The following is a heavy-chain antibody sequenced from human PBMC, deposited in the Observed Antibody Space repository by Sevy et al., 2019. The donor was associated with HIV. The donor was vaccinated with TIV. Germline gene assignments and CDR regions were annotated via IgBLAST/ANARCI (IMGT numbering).Heavy chain of an antibody. CDR1: GFTFSSYA. Sequence: GGSLRLSCAASGFTFSSYAMSWVRQAPGKGLEWVSAISGSGGSTYYADSVKGRFTISRDNSKNTLYLQMNSLRAEDMAVYYCAKDQNWGSRTIGWFDPWGQGTLVTVSS. V-gene: IGHV3-23*01. CDR3: AKDQNWGSRTIGWFDP. J-gene: IGHJ5*02. CDR2: ISGSGGST. D-gene: IGHD7-27*01.